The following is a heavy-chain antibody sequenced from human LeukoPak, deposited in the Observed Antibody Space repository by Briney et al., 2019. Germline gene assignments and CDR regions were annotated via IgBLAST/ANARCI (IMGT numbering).Heavy chain of an antibody. D-gene: IGHD2-15*01. J-gene: IGHJ4*02. CDR3: AKRGVVIRVILVGFHKEAYYFDS. CDR1: GITLSNYG. CDR2: ISDSGGRT. V-gene: IGHV3-23*01. Sequence: GGSLRLSCTVSGITLSNYGMSWVRQAPGKGLEWVAGISDSGGRTNYADSVKGRFTLSRDNPKNTLYLQMNSLRAEDTAAYFCAKRGVVIRVILVGFHKEAYYFDSWGQGTLVTVSS.